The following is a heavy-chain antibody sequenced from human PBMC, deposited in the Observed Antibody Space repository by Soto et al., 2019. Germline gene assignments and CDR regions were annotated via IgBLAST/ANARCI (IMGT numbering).Heavy chain of an antibody. CDR3: ARADSGYCSGGSCYSGSGDAFDI. V-gene: IGHV3-30*04. J-gene: IGHJ3*02. Sequence: GSLRLSCAASGFTFSSYAMHWVRQAPGKGLEWVAVISYDGSNKYYADSVKGRFTISRDNSKNTLYLQMNSLRAEDTAVYYCARADSGYCSGGSCYSGSGDAFDIWGQGTMVTVSS. CDR2: ISYDGSNK. CDR1: GFTFSSYA. D-gene: IGHD2-15*01.